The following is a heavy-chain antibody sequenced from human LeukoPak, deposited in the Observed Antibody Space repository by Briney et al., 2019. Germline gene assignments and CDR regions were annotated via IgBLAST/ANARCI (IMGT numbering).Heavy chain of an antibody. J-gene: IGHJ3*02. CDR2: IKEDGGEA. V-gene: IGHV3-7*01. CDR1: GFTFSSYW. Sequence: GGSLRLSCETSGFTFSSYWMTWVRQAPGKGLEWVANIKEDGGEAYYVGSVKGRFTVSRDNAKNSLYLQMNSLRAEDTAVYYCARDNIAPLDDAFDIWGQGTMVTVSS. D-gene: IGHD6-13*01. CDR3: ARDNIAPLDDAFDI.